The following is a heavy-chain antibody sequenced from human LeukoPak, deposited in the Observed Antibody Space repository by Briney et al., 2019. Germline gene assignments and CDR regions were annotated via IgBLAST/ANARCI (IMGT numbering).Heavy chain of an antibody. CDR2: IKNKADRGEI. Sequence: GGSLRLSCAASGFTFSSYSMNWVRQAPGTGLEWVGLIKNKADRGEIEYAAPVKDRFTISRDDSKSTVYLQMSSLKTEDTAVYYCTTESSGSLPYWGQGTLVTVSS. CDR3: TTESSGSLPY. CDR1: GFTFSSYS. V-gene: IGHV3-15*07. J-gene: IGHJ4*02. D-gene: IGHD1-26*01.